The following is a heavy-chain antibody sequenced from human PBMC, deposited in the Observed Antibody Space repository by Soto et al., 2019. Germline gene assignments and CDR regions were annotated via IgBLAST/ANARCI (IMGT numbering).Heavy chain of an antibody. V-gene: IGHV4-59*01. J-gene: IGHJ6*02. CDR3: ARGIRGSGSFYYYYYGMDV. Sequence: PSETLSLTCTVSGGSISSYYWSWIRQPPGKGLEWIGYIYYSGSTNYNPSLKSRVTISVDTSKNQFSLKLSSVTAADTAVYYCARGIRGSGSFYYYYYGMDVLGQGTTVTAP. CDR2: IYYSGST. D-gene: IGHD3-10*01. CDR1: GGSISSYY.